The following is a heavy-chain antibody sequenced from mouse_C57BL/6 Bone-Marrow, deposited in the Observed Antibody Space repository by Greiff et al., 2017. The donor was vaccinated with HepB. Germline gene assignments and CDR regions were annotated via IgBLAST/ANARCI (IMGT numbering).Heavy chain of an antibody. J-gene: IGHJ3*01. V-gene: IGHV1-20*01. CDR1: GYSFTGYF. Sequence: EVKLVESGPELVKPGDSVKISCKASGYSFTGYFMNWVMQSHGKSLEWIGRINPYNGDTFYNQKFKGKATLTVDKSSSTAHMELRSLTSEDSAVYYCARLGRQLRLRGFAYWGQGTLVTVSA. CDR3: ARLGRQLRLRGFAY. CDR2: INPYNGDT. D-gene: IGHD3-2*02.